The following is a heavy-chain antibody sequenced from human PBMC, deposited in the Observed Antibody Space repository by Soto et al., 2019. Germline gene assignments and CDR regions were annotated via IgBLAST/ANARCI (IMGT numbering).Heavy chain of an antibody. D-gene: IGHD2-2*01. V-gene: IGHV1-18*01. CDR3: ARHIVVVPAANGGGHCFDP. J-gene: IGHJ5*02. Sequence: ASVKVSCKASGYTFTSYGISWVRQAPGQGLEWMGWISAYNGNTNYAQKLQGRVTMTTDTSTSTAYMELRSLRSDDTAVYYCARHIVVVPAANGGGHCFDPWRQGTLVTVSS. CDR2: ISAYNGNT. CDR1: GYTFTSYG.